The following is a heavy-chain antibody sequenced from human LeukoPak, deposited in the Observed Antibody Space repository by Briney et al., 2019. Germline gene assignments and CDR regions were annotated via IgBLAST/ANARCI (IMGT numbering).Heavy chain of an antibody. J-gene: IGHJ4*02. D-gene: IGHD6-13*01. CDR2: ISAYNGNT. CDR1: GGTFSNYA. V-gene: IGHV1-18*01. CDR3: ARHPIAAATDYFDY. Sequence: GASVKVSCKASGGTFSNYAVSWVRQAPGQGLEWMGWISAYNGNTNYAQKLQGRVTMTTDTSTSTAYMELRSLRSDDTAVYYCARHPIAAATDYFDYWGQGTLVTVSS.